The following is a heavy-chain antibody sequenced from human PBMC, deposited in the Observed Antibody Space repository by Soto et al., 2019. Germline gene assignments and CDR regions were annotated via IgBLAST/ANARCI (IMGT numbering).Heavy chain of an antibody. V-gene: IGHV3-30-3*01. D-gene: IGHD4-17*01. Sequence: GGSLRLSCAASGFTFSSYAMHWVRQAPGKGLEWVAVISYDGSNKYYADSVKGRFTISRDNSKNTLYLQMNSLRAEDTAVYYCARDRKGGLRVYYYYGMDVWGQGTTVTVSS. CDR3: ARDRKGGLRVYYYYGMDV. CDR2: ISYDGSNK. J-gene: IGHJ6*02. CDR1: GFTFSSYA.